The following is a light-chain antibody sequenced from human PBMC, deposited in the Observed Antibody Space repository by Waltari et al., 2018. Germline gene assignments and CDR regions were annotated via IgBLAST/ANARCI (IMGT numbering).Light chain of an antibody. CDR3: QQSYDTPRT. CDR2: AAS. V-gene: IGKV1-39*01. Sequence: DFQMTQSPSSLSASVGDRVTITCRASQYISTYLNWYQQKPGKGPKLLIYAASTLQSGVPSRFSGSRSGTDFTFTISSLQLEDFATYYCQQSYDTPRTFGQGTKVEVK. J-gene: IGKJ1*01. CDR1: QYISTY.